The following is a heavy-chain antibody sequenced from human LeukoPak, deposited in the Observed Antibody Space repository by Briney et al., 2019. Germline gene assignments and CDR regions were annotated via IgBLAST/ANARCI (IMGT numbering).Heavy chain of an antibody. V-gene: IGHV3-66*01. J-gene: IGHJ4*02. CDR1: GFIVNSNY. Sequence: GGSLRLSCAASGFIVNSNYMTWVRQAPGKGLEWVSLIYTGGSTYYADSVKGRFTISRDNSKNTLYLQMNSLRAEDTAVYYCAREPNSPFDYWGQGILVTVSS. CDR2: IYTGGST. CDR3: AREPNSPFDY.